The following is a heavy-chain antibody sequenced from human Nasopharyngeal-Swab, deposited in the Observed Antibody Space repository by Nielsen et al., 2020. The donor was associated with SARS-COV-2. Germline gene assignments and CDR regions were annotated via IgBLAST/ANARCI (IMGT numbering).Heavy chain of an antibody. D-gene: IGHD1-1*01. CDR3: ARASRGTSTRTFDY. J-gene: IGHJ4*02. CDR2: ISSSSSYI. V-gene: IGHV3-21*01. CDR1: GFTFSSYS. Sequence: GASLKISCAASGFTFSSYSMNWVRQAPGKGLEWVSSISSSSSYIYYADSVKGRFTISRDNAKNSLYLQMNSLRAEDTAVYYCARASRGTSTRTFDYWGQGTLVTV.